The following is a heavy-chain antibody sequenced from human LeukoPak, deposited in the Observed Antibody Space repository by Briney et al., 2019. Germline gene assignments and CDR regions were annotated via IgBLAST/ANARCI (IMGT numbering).Heavy chain of an antibody. D-gene: IGHD3-22*01. V-gene: IGHV3-21*01. CDR3: AKGGKRLYYYDSSGYLY. CDR2: ISSSSSYI. Sequence: PGRCLRLSCAASGFTFSSYSMNWVRQAPGKGLGWVSSISSSSSYIYYADSVKGRFTISRDNSKNTLYLQMNSLRAEDTAVYYCAKGGKRLYYYDSSGYLYWGQGTLVTVSS. CDR1: GFTFSSYS. J-gene: IGHJ4*02.